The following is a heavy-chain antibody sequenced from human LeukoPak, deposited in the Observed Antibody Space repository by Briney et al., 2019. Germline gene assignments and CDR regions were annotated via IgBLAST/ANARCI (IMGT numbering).Heavy chain of an antibody. CDR1: GGSISSGSYY. D-gene: IGHD3-22*01. Sequence: SQTLSLTCTVSGGSISSGSYYWSWIRQPAGKGLEWIGRIYTSGSTNYNPSLKSRVTISVDTSKNQFSLKLSSVTAADTAVYYCASGMVSGSFDYWGQGTLVTVSS. V-gene: IGHV4-61*02. CDR3: ASGMVSGSFDY. CDR2: IYTSGST. J-gene: IGHJ4*02.